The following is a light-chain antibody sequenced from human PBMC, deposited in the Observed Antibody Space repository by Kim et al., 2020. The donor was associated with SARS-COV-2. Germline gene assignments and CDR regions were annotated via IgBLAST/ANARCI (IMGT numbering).Light chain of an antibody. CDR3: QVWDSSSDRV. CDR2: YDS. J-gene: IGLJ2*01. CDR1: NIASKG. Sequence: VAPEKTARITCGGNNIASKGVHWYQHNPGQAPGLVIYYDSDRPSGIPERFSGSNSGNTATLTISRVEAGDEADYYCQVWDSSSDRVFGGGTQLTVL. V-gene: IGLV3-21*04.